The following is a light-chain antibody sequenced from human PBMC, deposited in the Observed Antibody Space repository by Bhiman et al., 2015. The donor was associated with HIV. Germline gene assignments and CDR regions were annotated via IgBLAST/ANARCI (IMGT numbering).Light chain of an antibody. CDR3: CSYAGGSTWV. CDR1: SSDVGGYNY. Sequence: QSALAQPASVSGSPGQSITISCTGTSSDVGGYNYVSWYQVHPGKAPKLIIYDVTKRPSGVSNRFSGSKSDNTASLAISGLRAEDEADYYCCSYAGGSTWVFGGGTKLTVL. V-gene: IGLV2-14*03. J-gene: IGLJ3*02. CDR2: DVT.